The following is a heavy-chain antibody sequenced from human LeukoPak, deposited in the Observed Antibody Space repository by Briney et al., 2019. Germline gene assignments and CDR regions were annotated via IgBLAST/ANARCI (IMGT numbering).Heavy chain of an antibody. Sequence: SEILSLTCTVSGGSISSYYWSWIRQPPGKGLEWIGYIYYSGSTNYNPSLKSRVTISVDTSKNQFSLKLSSVTAADTAVYYCARLAEDYDILTGYYALDAFDIWGQGTMVTASS. D-gene: IGHD3-9*01. CDR3: ARLAEDYDILTGYYALDAFDI. J-gene: IGHJ3*02. CDR1: GGSISSYY. V-gene: IGHV4-59*08. CDR2: IYYSGST.